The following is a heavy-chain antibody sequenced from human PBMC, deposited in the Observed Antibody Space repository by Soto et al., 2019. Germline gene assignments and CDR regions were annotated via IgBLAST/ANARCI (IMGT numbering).Heavy chain of an antibody. D-gene: IGHD2-8*01. CDR2: IKQDGSEK. Sequence: EVQLVESGGGLVQPGGSLRLSCTASGFTFRDYWMSWVRQAPGKGLSWVANIKQDGSEKYYVDSVKGRFPISRDNAKNSLYLQMSSLSAEDTAVYYCARVLTVADYWGQGTLVTVSS. V-gene: IGHV3-7*01. CDR1: GFTFRDYW. J-gene: IGHJ4*02. CDR3: ARVLTVADY.